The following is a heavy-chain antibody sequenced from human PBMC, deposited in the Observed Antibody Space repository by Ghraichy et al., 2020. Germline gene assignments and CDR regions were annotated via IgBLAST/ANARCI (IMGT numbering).Heavy chain of an antibody. CDR3: ARALYTSTPPLNF. CDR2: ISNDGTNK. D-gene: IGHD2-2*02. Sequence: SCAASGLMFSPFGMHWVRQAPGKGLEWVAGISNDGTNKFYADSVKGRVTISRDNSKNTLDLQMKSLREDDTAVYYCARALYTSTPPLNFWGQGTQLTVSS. CDR1: GLMFSPFG. J-gene: IGHJ4*02. V-gene: IGHV3-30*03.